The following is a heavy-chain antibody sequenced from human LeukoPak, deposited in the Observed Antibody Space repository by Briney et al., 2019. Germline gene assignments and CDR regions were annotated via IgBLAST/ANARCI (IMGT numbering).Heavy chain of an antibody. CDR1: GFTFSSYW. CDR2: IKQDGSEK. CDR3: AREKTLLWFGDHTVLAFDI. D-gene: IGHD3-10*01. V-gene: IGHV3-7*01. Sequence: GGSLRLSCAASGFTFSSYWMSWVRQAPGKGLERVANIKQDGSEKYYVDSVKGRFTISRDNAKNSLYLQMNSLRAEDTAVYYCAREKTLLWFGDHTVLAFDIWGQGTMVTVSS. J-gene: IGHJ3*02.